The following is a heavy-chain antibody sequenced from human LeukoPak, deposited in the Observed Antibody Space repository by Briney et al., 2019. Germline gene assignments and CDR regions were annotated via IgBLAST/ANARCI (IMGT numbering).Heavy chain of an antibody. Sequence: ASVKVSCKASGYTFTSYDINWVRQATGQGLEWLGWMNPNSGNTGYAQKFQGRVTMTSDTSIDTAYMELSSLRSEDAAVYYCATELRWKEYWGQGTLVTVSS. CDR3: ATELRWKEY. J-gene: IGHJ4*02. CDR1: GYTFTSYD. CDR2: MNPNSGNT. V-gene: IGHV1-8*01. D-gene: IGHD4-23*01.